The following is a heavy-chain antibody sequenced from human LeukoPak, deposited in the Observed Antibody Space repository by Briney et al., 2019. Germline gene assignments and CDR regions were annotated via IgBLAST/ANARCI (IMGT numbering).Heavy chain of an antibody. D-gene: IGHD6-19*01. V-gene: IGHV1-2*02. Sequence: ASVKVSCKASGYTFTSYFMRWVRQAPGQGLEWMGWINPISGDTTYAQNFQGRVTMTRVTSISTAYMELSRLTSDDTAVYYCARTPYSTGSYDYWGQGTLVTVSS. CDR3: ARTPYSTGSYDY. CDR2: INPISGDT. CDR1: GYTFTSYF. J-gene: IGHJ4*02.